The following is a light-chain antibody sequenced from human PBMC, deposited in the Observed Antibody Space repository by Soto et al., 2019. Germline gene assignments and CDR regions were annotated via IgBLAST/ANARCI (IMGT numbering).Light chain of an antibody. CDR3: QQYNSYPLT. Sequence: DIQMPQSPSTLSASVGDRVTITCRASQSISSWLAWYQQKPGKAPKLLIYDASSLESGVPSRFGGSGSGTEFTLTISSLQPDDFATYYCQQYNSYPLTFGGGTKVEIK. CDR1: QSISSW. CDR2: DAS. V-gene: IGKV1-5*01. J-gene: IGKJ4*01.